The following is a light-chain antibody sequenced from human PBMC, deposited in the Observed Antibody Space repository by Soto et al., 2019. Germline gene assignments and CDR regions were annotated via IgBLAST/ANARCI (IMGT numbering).Light chain of an antibody. Sequence: SYELTQPPSVSVAPGQTARITCGGNNIGGKSVHWYQQKPGQAPVLVVYDDSDRPSGIPERFSGSNSVNTATLTINRVAAGDEADYYCQVWESGRGVFGTGTKVTAL. CDR1: NIGGKS. CDR2: DDS. J-gene: IGLJ1*01. V-gene: IGLV3-21*02. CDR3: QVWESGRGV.